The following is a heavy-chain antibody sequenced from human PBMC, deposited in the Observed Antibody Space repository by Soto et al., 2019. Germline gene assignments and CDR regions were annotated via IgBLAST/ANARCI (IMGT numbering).Heavy chain of an antibody. CDR1: GGSFSGYY. V-gene: IGHV4-34*01. CDR3: ARRLRGGVATRYFDY. J-gene: IGHJ4*02. D-gene: IGHD5-12*01. Sequence: SETLSLTCAVYGGSFSGYYWSWIRQPPGKGLEWIGEINHSGSTNYNPSLKSRVTISVDTSKNQFSLKLSSVTAADTAVYYCARRLRGGVATRYFDYWGQGTLVTVSS. CDR2: INHSGST.